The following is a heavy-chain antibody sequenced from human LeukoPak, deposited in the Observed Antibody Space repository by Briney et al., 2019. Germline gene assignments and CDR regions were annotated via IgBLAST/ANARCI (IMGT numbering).Heavy chain of an antibody. Sequence: GGSLRLSCAASGFSVTSNYMSWVRQAPGKGLQWVSIIYSGGSTYYADSVKGRFTISRDNSDNTLYLQMNSLKAEDTAVYYCARARNDYSNVLYYYYYYMDVWGKGTTVTVSS. CDR1: GFSVTSNY. J-gene: IGHJ6*03. V-gene: IGHV3-53*01. D-gene: IGHD4-11*01. CDR2: IYSGGST. CDR3: ARARNDYSNVLYYYYYYMDV.